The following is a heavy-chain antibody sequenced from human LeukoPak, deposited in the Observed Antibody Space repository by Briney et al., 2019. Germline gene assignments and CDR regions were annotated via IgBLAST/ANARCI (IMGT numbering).Heavy chain of an antibody. D-gene: IGHD3-22*01. CDR1: GGSFSGYY. CDR2: VYYSGST. J-gene: IGHJ3*01. CDR3: VREAATDYYDSSGYYRQTEVFDA. Sequence: SETLSLTCAVYGGSFSGYYWSWIRQPPGKGLEWIGYVYYSGSTNYNPSLKSRVTISVDTSKNQFSLKLRSVTAADTAVYYCVREAATDYYDSSGYYRQTEVFDAWGQGTMVTVSS. V-gene: IGHV4-59*01.